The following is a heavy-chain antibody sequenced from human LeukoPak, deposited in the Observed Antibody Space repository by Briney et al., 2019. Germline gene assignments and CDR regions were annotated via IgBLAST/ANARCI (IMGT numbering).Heavy chain of an antibody. CDR3: ARGARVGYSSGWSIDY. CDR1: GGSFSGYQ. Sequence: SETLSLTCAVYGGSFSGYQWSWIRQPPGKGLEWIGEINHIRSTNSNPSLKSRVTISVDTSKNQFSLKLTSVTAADTAVYYCARGARVGYSSGWSIDYWGQGALATVSS. CDR2: INHIRST. V-gene: IGHV4-34*01. J-gene: IGHJ4*02. D-gene: IGHD6-19*01.